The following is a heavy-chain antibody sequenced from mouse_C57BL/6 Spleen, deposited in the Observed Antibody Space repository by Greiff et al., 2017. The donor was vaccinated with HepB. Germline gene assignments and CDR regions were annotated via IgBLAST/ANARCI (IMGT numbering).Heavy chain of an antibody. CDR1: GFTFSSYT. CDR2: ISGGGGDT. V-gene: IGHV5-9*01. D-gene: IGHD1-1*01. CDR3: ARQQPFITTVVAGFDY. J-gene: IGHJ2*01. Sequence: EVQVVESGGGLVKPGGSLKLSCAASGFTFSSYTMSWVRQTPEKRLEWVATISGGGGDTYYPDSVKGRFTISRDNAKNTLYLQMSSRRSEDTALYYCARQQPFITTVVAGFDYWGQGTTLTVSS.